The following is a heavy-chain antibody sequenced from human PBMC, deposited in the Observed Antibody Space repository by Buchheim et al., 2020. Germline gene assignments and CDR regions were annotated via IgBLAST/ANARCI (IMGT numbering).Heavy chain of an antibody. CDR2: INPNSGGT. D-gene: IGHD2-2*01. Sequence: QVQLVQSGAEVKKPGASVKVSCKASGYTFTGHYMHWVRQAPGQGLEWMGWINPNSGGTNYAQKFQGWVTMTRDTSISPAYMELSRLRSDDTAVYYCARAKRYCSSTSCYHRYYYYYGMDVWGQGTT. V-gene: IGHV1-2*04. CDR1: GYTFTGHY. J-gene: IGHJ6*02. CDR3: ARAKRYCSSTSCYHRYYYYYGMDV.